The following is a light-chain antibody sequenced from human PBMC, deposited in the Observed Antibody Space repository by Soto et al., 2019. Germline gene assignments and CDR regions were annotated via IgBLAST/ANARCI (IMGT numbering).Light chain of an antibody. J-gene: IGLJ1*01. Sequence: QSALTQPRSVSGYLGQSVTISCTGTSSDVGGYNYVSWYQQHPGKAPKLMIYDVSKRPSGVPDRFSGSKSGNTASLTISGLQAEDEADYYCCSYAGSYTYVFGTGTKVTVL. CDR1: SSDVGGYNY. CDR3: CSYAGSYTYV. CDR2: DVS. V-gene: IGLV2-11*01.